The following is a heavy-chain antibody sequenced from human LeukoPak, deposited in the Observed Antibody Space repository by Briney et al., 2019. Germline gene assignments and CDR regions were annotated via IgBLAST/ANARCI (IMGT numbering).Heavy chain of an antibody. D-gene: IGHD2-2*01. V-gene: IGHV4-59*01. CDR3: ARGPYCSSTSCYQGWFAP. J-gene: IGHJ5*02. Sequence: SETLSLTCTVSGGSISSYYWSWIRQPPGKGLEWIGYIYYSGSTNYNPSLKSRVTISVDTSENQFSLKLSSVTAADTAVYYCARGPYCSSTSCYQGWFAPWGQGTLVTVSS. CDR1: GGSISSYY. CDR2: IYYSGST.